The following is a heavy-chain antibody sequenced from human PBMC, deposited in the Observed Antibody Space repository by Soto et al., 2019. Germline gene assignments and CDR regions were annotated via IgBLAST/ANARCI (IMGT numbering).Heavy chain of an antibody. CDR3: ARGRLRSCSGHSCERAVFDI. Sequence: QVQLQQWGAGLLKPSETLSLTCAVYGGSFSGYYWNWIRQPPGKGLEWIGDLNLGGSTNYNASLKSRVDISVATSKNQFSLKLSSVTAADTAVYYCARGRLRSCSGHSCERAVFDIWGQGTMATVS. J-gene: IGHJ3*02. V-gene: IGHV4-34*01. CDR1: GGSFSGYY. CDR2: LNLGGST. D-gene: IGHD2-2*01.